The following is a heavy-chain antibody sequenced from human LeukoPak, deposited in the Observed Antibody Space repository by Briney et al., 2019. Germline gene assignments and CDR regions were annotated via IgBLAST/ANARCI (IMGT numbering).Heavy chain of an antibody. CDR3: AKFGYCSSTSCLPHMDV. CDR1: GFTFNSYG. D-gene: IGHD2-2*01. CDR2: IRSDGSTK. V-gene: IGHV3-30*02. J-gene: IGHJ6*03. Sequence: PGGSLRLSCAASGFTFNSYGMDWVRQAPGKGLEWVAFIRSDGSTKYYADSVKGRFTISRDNSKNTLYLQMNSLRAEDTAVYYCAKFGYCSSTSCLPHMDVWGKGTTVTVSS.